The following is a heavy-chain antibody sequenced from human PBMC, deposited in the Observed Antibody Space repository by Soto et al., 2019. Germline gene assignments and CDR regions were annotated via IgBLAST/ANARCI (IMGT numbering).Heavy chain of an antibody. CDR1: GYTFTSYA. Sequence: GASVKVSCKASGYTFTSYAMHWVRQAPGQRLEWMGWINAGNGNTKYSQKFQGRVTITRDTSASTAYMELSSLRSEDTAVYYCARVPPYSSSPYNWFDPWGQGTLVTVPQ. D-gene: IGHD6-6*01. V-gene: IGHV1-3*01. J-gene: IGHJ5*02. CDR3: ARVPPYSSSPYNWFDP. CDR2: INAGNGNT.